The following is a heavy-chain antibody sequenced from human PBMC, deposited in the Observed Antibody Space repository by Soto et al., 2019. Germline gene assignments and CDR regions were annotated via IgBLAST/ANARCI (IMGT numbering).Heavy chain of an antibody. J-gene: IGHJ4*02. CDR2: ISGSGGST. CDR3: ARRGSGSYYDY. Sequence: EVQLLESGGGLVQPGGSLRLSCAASGFTFSSYAMRWVRQAPVKGLEWVSAISGSGGSTYYADSVKGRFTISRDNPKNTLYLQMNSLRAEDTAVSYCARRGSGSYYDYWGQGPLVTVSS. CDR1: GFTFSSYA. D-gene: IGHD1-26*01. V-gene: IGHV3-23*01.